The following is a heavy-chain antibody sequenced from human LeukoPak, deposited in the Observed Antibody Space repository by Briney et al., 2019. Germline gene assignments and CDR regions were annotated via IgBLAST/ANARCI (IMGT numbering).Heavy chain of an antibody. CDR2: ISYDGSNK. CDR1: GFTFSSYG. J-gene: IGHJ3*01. Sequence: PGGSLRLSCAASGFTFSSYGMHWVRQAPGKGLEWVAVISYDGSNKYYADSVKGRFTISRDNSKNTLYLQMNSLRAEDTAVYYCARADYYDSSGYYYVRHARAPFDVWGQGTMVTVSS. D-gene: IGHD3-22*01. CDR3: ARADYYDSSGYYYVRHARAPFDV. V-gene: IGHV3-30*03.